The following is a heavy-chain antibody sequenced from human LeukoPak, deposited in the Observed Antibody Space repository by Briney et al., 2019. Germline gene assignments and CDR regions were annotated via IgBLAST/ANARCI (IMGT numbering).Heavy chain of an antibody. CDR3: AREEQLAAFDY. J-gene: IGHJ4*02. Sequence: GGSLGLSCAASGFTFSSYSMNWVRQDPGKGLEWVSSISSSSSYIYYADSVKGRSTISRDNAKNSLYLQMNSLRAEDTAVYYCAREEQLAAFDYWGQGTLVTVSS. V-gene: IGHV3-21*01. D-gene: IGHD6-6*01. CDR2: ISSSSSYI. CDR1: GFTFSSYS.